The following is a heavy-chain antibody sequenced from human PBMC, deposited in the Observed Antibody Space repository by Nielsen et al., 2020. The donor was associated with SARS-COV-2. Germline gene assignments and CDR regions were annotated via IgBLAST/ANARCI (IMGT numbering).Heavy chain of an antibody. J-gene: IGHJ3*02. V-gene: IGHV4-34*09. CDR1: GGSFSDYH. CDR3: ARVRNTMIVVVDAFDI. D-gene: IGHD3-22*01. CDR2: ISRSGGT. Sequence: SETLSLTCAVYGGSFSDYHWTWIRQPPGKGLEWIGEISRSGGTNYNPSLQSRVTISVDTSKNQFSLKLSSVTAADTAVYYCARVRNTMIVVVDAFDIWGQGTMVTVSS.